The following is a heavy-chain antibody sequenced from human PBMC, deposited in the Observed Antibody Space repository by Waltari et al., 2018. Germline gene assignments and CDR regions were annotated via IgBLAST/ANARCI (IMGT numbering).Heavy chain of an antibody. Sequence: QVQLQESGPGLVKPSETLSLTCTVSGGSISSHYWSWIRQPPGKGLEWIGYIYYSGSTNSNPSLKSRVTISVDTSKNQFSLKLSSVTAADTAVYYCARVAGYCTNGVCRDPYMDVWGKGTTVTVSS. CDR2: IYYSGST. CDR1: GGSISSHY. V-gene: IGHV4-59*11. CDR3: ARVAGYCTNGVCRDPYMDV. D-gene: IGHD2-8*01. J-gene: IGHJ6*03.